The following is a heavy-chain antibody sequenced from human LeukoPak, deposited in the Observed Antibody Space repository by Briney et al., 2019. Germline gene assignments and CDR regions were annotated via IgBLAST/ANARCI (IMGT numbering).Heavy chain of an antibody. CDR3: ARGGYSYARYYYYYYMDV. J-gene: IGHJ6*03. D-gene: IGHD5-18*01. CDR2: IYHSGST. Sequence: SETLSLTCTVSGGSISTYYWSWIRQPPGKGLEWIGYIYHSGSTKYNPSLKSRVTISVDTSKNQFSLKLSSVTAADTAVYYCARGGYSYARYYYYYYMDVWGKGTTVTVSS. CDR1: GGSISTYY. V-gene: IGHV4-59*12.